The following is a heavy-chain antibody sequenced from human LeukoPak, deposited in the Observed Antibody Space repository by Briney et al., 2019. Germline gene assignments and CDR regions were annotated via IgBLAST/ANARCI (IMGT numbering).Heavy chain of an antibody. V-gene: IGHV1-46*01. D-gene: IGHD6-25*01. Sequence: GSVKVSCKASGYTFTTYYMHWMRQAPGQGPEWMGIINPRGGSTDYSQKFQGRITMTSDTSTSTVYMELSSLRSDDTAVYFCARVGSAAATADYWGQGTLVTVSS. J-gene: IGHJ4*02. CDR1: GYTFTTYY. CDR3: ARVGSAAATADY. CDR2: INPRGGST.